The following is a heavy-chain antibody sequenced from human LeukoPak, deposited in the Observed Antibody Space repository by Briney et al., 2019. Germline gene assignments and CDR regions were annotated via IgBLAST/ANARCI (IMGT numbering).Heavy chain of an antibody. CDR1: GFTFSTYT. CDR3: ARESNRRLHYYGIDV. Sequence: PGRSLRLSCAASGFTFSTYTMHWVRQAPGRGLEWVAVISNDGSKKYYGDSVKGRFTISRDNSKNTLFLQMNSLRAEDTAVYYCARESNRRLHYYGIDVWGLGTTVTVSS. J-gene: IGHJ6*02. CDR2: ISNDGSKK. V-gene: IGHV3-30*14. D-gene: IGHD2-15*01.